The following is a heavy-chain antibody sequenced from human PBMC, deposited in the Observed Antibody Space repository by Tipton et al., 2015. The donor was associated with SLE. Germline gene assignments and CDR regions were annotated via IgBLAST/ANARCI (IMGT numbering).Heavy chain of an antibody. CDR3: ATFYGHSSASPDARDI. J-gene: IGHJ3*02. Sequence: TLSLTCTVSDGSIKSGRYFWSWSRPPPGKGRGWVGEMDHSGITNYNPPLKSRVTISLETSKNHFSLTLSSLTAADTAVYYCATFYGHSSASPDARDIWGQRTMVTVSS. CDR2: MDHSGIT. D-gene: IGHD6-6*01. V-gene: IGHV4-61*03. CDR1: DGSIKSGRYF.